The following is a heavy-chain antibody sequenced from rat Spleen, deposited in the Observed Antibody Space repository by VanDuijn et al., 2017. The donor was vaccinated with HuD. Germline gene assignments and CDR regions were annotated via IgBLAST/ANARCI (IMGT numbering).Heavy chain of an antibody. CDR2: ISPSGGST. CDR1: GFTFSNYG. D-gene: IGHD1-12*02. V-gene: IGHV5-19*01. J-gene: IGHJ3*01. Sequence: EVQLVESDGGLVQPGRSLKLSCAASGFTFSNYGMHWIRQAPTKGLEWVASISPSGGSTYYRDSVKGRFTISRDNAKSTLYLQMNSLRSEDTATYYCARLYDGSYYDWFAYWGQGTLVTVSS. CDR3: ARLYDGSYYDWFAY.